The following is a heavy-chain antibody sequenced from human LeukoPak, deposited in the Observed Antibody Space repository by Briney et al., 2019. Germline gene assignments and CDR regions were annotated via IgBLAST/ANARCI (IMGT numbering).Heavy chain of an antibody. D-gene: IGHD6-13*01. CDR1: GGSFSGYY. V-gene: IGHV4-34*01. CDR3: ARGRKQQLVFLLGWRYYFDY. CDR2: INHSGST. J-gene: IGHJ4*02. Sequence: PSETLSLTCAVYGGSFSGYYWSWIRQPPGKGLEWIGEINHSGSTNYNPSLKSRVTISVDTSKNQFSLKLSSVTAADTAVYYCARGRKQQLVFLLGWRYYFDYWGQGTLVTVSS.